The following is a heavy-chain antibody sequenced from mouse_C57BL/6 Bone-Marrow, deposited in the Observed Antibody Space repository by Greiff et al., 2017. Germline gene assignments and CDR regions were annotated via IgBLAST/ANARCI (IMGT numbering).Heavy chain of an antibody. CDR1: GYTFTSYG. D-gene: IGHD1-1*01. CDR3: ARRNYYGSSAFAY. CDR2: IYPRSGNT. Sequence: VKLVESGAELARPGASVKLSCKASGYTFTSYGISWVKQRTGQGLEWIGEIYPRSGNTYYNEKFKGKATLTADKSSSTAYMELRSLTSEDSAVYFCARRNYYGSSAFAYWGQGTLVTVSA. V-gene: IGHV1-81*01. J-gene: IGHJ3*01.